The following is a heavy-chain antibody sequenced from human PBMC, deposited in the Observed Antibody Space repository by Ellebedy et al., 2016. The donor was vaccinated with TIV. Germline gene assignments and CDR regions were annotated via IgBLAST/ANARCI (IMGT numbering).Heavy chain of an antibody. CDR3: ARLYYSDGSGYLAEYYFDY. D-gene: IGHD3-22*01. CDR1: GGSFRGYY. Sequence: MPSETLSLTCAVYGGSFRGYYWSRIRQPPGKGLEWIGEINHSGSPKYNPSLKSRVTMSVATSKNQFSLKLNSVTAADTAIYYCARLYYSDGSGYLAEYYFDYWGQGTLVTVSS. V-gene: IGHV4-34*01. CDR2: INHSGSP. J-gene: IGHJ4*02.